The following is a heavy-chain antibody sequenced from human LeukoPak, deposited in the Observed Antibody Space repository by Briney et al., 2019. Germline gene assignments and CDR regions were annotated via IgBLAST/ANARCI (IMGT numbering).Heavy chain of an antibody. CDR1: GFTFSSYA. J-gene: IGHJ3*02. CDR2: ISGSGGST. D-gene: IGHD3-22*01. Sequence: GGSLRLSCAASGFTFSSYAMSWVRQAPGEGLEWVSAISGSGGSTYYADSVKGRFTISRDNSKNTLYLQMNSLRAEDTAVYYCAKSRSSGLDASDIRGQGTMVTVSS. CDR3: AKSRSSGLDASDI. V-gene: IGHV3-23*01.